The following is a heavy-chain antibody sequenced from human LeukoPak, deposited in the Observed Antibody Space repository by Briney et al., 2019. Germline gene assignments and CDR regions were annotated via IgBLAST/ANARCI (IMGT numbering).Heavy chain of an antibody. CDR3: ARGGAYYDSSGYPLLDY. CDR1: GFTFSSYG. D-gene: IGHD3-22*01. J-gene: IGHJ4*02. V-gene: IGHV3-33*01. Sequence: GGSLRLSCAASGFTFSSYGMYWARQAPGKGLEWVALIWYDGSNTHYADSVKGRFTISRDNSKNTLYLQMNSLRAQDTAVYYCARGGAYYDSSGYPLLDYWGQGTLVTVSS. CDR2: IWYDGSNT.